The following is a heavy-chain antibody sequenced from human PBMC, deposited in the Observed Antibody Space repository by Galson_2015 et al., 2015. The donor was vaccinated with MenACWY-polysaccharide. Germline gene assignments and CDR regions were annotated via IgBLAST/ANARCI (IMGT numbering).Heavy chain of an antibody. CDR1: GFTFKNYW. CDR3: ARGHYGMDV. Sequence: SLRLSCAGSGFTFKNYWMSWVRQAPGKGLEWVANIKKDGSEKHCVDFVKGRLTISRDNGRSSLYLQMNGLRAEDTAVYYCARGHYGMDVWGQGTTVIVS. V-gene: IGHV3-7*01. CDR2: IKKDGSEK. J-gene: IGHJ6*02.